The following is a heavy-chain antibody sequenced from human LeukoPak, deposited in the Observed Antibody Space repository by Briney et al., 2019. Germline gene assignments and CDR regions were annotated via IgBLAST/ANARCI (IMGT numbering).Heavy chain of an antibody. CDR3: ARRYCSGGSCYYFDY. D-gene: IGHD2-15*01. V-gene: IGHV4-39*01. CDR2: IYYSGST. Sequence: PSETLSLTCTVSGGSISISSYYWGWLRQPPGKGLEWVGSIYYSGSTYYNPSTKSRVTVSVDTSKNQYSLKLSSVAAADTAVYYCARRYCSGGSCYYFDYWGQGTLVTVSS. J-gene: IGHJ4*02. CDR1: GGSISISSYY.